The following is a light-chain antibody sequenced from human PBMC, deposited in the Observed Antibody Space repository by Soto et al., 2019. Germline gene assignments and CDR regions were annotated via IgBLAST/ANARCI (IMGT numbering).Light chain of an antibody. CDR3: QSFDSSLSGWV. J-gene: IGLJ3*02. V-gene: IGLV1-40*01. CDR1: SSNIGADFD. CDR2: GNS. Sequence: QPVLTQPSSVSGAPGQRVTISCTGSSSNIGADFDVHWYQQFPGIAPKLLIYGNSNRPSGVPDRFSGSKSGTSASLAITGLQAEDEADYYCQSFDSSLSGWVFGGGTKVTVL.